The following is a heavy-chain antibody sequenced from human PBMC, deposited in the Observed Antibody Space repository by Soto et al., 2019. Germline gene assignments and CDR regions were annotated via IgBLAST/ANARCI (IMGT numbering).Heavy chain of an antibody. CDR1: GYTFSRYV. Sequence: QVHLVQSGAEVKKPGASVKVSCKTSGYTFSRYVMHWVRQAPGQRLEWMGWINVGDGNTKYSRKFQGRVTITRDTSATTTYMALTRLRPEDTAVYYCVRGSSQYKVVFGWFAPWGQGTEVTVSS. D-gene: IGHD2-15*01. CDR2: INVGDGNT. V-gene: IGHV1-3*01. J-gene: IGHJ5*02. CDR3: VRGSSQYKVVFGWFAP.